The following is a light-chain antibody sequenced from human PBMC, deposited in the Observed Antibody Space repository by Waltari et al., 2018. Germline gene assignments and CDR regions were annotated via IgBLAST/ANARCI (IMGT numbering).Light chain of an antibody. CDR2: WAS. Sequence: DIVMTQSPDSLAVSLGARATINCKSSQSVLYSHNNTNYLAWYQQKPGQPPKLLIYWASTRESGVPDRFSGSGSGTDFTLTISSLQAEDVAVYYCQQYYSTPRTFGQGTKVEIK. CDR3: QQYYSTPRT. CDR1: QSVLYSHNNTNY. J-gene: IGKJ1*01. V-gene: IGKV4-1*01.